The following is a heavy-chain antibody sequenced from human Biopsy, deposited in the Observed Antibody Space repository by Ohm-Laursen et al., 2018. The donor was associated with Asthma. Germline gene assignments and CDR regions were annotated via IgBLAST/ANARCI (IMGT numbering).Heavy chain of an antibody. J-gene: IGHJ4*02. Sequence: SVKVSCKASGGSFSNFAFSWVRQAPGHGLEWMGTILTKFDITSYAEKFQGRVTITADKSTSTTYMELSRLSSDDTAVYYCASDFPKDYVRYNFQFWGQGTLVTVSS. D-gene: IGHD4-17*01. CDR2: ILTKFDIT. CDR3: ASDFPKDYVRYNFQF. V-gene: IGHV1-69*04. CDR1: GGSFSNFA.